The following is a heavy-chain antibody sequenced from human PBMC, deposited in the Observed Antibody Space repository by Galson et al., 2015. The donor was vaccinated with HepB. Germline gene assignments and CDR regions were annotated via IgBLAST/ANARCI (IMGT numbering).Heavy chain of an antibody. CDR2: IWYDGSNK. V-gene: IGHV3-33*01. D-gene: IGHD4-17*01. CDR3: AREGMTAVTNFDY. CDR1: GFTFSDYG. Sequence: SLRLSCAASGFTFSDYGMHWVRQAPGKGLEWLAVIWYDGSNKYYADSLKGRLTISSDNSKNTLYLQMNSLRAEDTAVYYCAREGMTAVTNFDYWGQGTLVTVSS. J-gene: IGHJ4*02.